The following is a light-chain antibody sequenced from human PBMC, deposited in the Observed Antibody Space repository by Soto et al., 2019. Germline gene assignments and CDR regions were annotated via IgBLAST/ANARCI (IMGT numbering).Light chain of an antibody. CDR3: QQYGSSGT. Sequence: DIEWTQSPDTLSLSPGERATLSCRASQSVSNNYLAWYQQKPGQAPRLLIYGASNRATGIPDRFSGSGSGTDFTLTISRLEPEDFAVYYCQQYGSSGTFGQGTKVDI. J-gene: IGKJ1*01. CDR1: QSVSNNY. V-gene: IGKV3-20*01. CDR2: GAS.